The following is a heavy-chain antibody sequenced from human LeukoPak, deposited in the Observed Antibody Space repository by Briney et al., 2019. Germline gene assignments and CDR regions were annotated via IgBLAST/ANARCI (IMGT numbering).Heavy chain of an antibody. CDR2: IDPSDSYT. CDR1: GYSFTSYW. Sequence: GESLKISCKGSGYSFTSYWISWVRQMPGKGLEWMGRIDPSDSYTNYSPSFQGHVTISADKSIGTAYLQWSTLKASDTAMYYCARQGHNFFDYWGQGTLVTVSS. J-gene: IGHJ4*02. CDR3: ARQGHNFFDY. V-gene: IGHV5-10-1*01.